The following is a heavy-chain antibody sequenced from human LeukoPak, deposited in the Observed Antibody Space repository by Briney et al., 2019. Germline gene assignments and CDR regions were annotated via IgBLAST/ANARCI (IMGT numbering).Heavy chain of an antibody. D-gene: IGHD3-10*01. CDR3: ARELSGSSFGDY. V-gene: IGHV3-48*03. CDR1: GFSFSSYE. J-gene: IGHJ4*02. Sequence: PGGSLRLSCAASGFSFSSYEMNWVRQAPGKGLEWLSYISGSGSTIYYADSVKGRFTISRDNTKNSLYLQMNSLRAEDTAVYYCARELSGSSFGDYWGQGTPVTVSS. CDR2: ISGSGSTI.